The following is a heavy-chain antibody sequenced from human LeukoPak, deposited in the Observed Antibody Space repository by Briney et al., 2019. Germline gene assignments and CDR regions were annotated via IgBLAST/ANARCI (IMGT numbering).Heavy chain of an antibody. D-gene: IGHD1-26*01. CDR2: IYYSGST. Sequence: SETLSLTCTVSGGSISSYYWSWIRQPPGKGLEWIGYIYYSGSTNYNPSLKSRVTISVDTSKNQFSLKLSSVTAADTAVYYCARVGNNWFDPWSQGTLVTVSS. V-gene: IGHV4-59*08. CDR1: GGSISSYY. J-gene: IGHJ5*02. CDR3: ARVGNNWFDP.